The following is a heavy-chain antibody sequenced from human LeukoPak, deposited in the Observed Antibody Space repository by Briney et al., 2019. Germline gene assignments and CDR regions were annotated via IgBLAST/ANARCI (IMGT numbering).Heavy chain of an antibody. V-gene: IGHV3-74*01. J-gene: IGHJ4*02. CDR3: AKDHHIGAGADY. CDR1: GFTFSTYW. D-gene: IGHD3-10*01. CDR2: VNSDGSST. Sequence: GGPLRLSCAASGFTFSTYWVHWVRQAPGKGLVWVSDVNSDGSSTTYADSVKGRFTISRDNAKNTLYLQMNSLRAEDTAVYYCAKDHHIGAGADYWGQGTLVTVSS.